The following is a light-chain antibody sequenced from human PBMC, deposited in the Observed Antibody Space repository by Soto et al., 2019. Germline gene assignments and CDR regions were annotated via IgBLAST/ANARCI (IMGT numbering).Light chain of an antibody. Sequence: QSVLTQPPAVSGAPGQRVTISCTGSRSNIGAGYDVHWYQQLPGTAPKVLIYGNSNRPSGVPDRFSGSKSGTSASLAITGLQAEDEAGYYCQSYDSSLSGVVFGGRTKLTVL. CDR3: QSYDSSLSGVV. CDR2: GNS. CDR1: RSNIGAGYD. J-gene: IGLJ2*01. V-gene: IGLV1-40*01.